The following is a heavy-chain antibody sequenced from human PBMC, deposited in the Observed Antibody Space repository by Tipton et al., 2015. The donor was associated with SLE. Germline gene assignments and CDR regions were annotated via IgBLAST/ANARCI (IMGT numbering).Heavy chain of an antibody. V-gene: IGHV4-39*07. CDR3: ARVSGYSYGLRVPFDY. CDR1: GYSISSSSYY. J-gene: IGHJ4*02. CDR2: IYYSGST. D-gene: IGHD5-18*01. Sequence: TLSLTCAVSGYSISSSSYYWGWIRQPPGKGLEWIGSIYYSGSTYYNPSLKSRVTISVDTSKKQFSLRLTSLTAADTAVYYCARVSGYSYGLRVPFDYWSRGTLVTVSS.